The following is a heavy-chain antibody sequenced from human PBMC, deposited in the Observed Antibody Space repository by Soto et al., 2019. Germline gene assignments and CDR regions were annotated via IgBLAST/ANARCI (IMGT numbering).Heavy chain of an antibody. D-gene: IGHD2-2*01. V-gene: IGHV1-3*01. CDR1: GYTFTSYA. Sequence: QVQLVQSGAEVKKPGASVKVSYKASGYTFTSYAMHWVRQAPGQRLEWMGWINAGNGNTKYSQKFQGRVTITRDTSASTAYMELSSLRSEDTAVYYCATAIVVVPAVSAFDIWGQGTMVTVSS. CDR2: INAGNGNT. J-gene: IGHJ3*02. CDR3: ATAIVVVPAVSAFDI.